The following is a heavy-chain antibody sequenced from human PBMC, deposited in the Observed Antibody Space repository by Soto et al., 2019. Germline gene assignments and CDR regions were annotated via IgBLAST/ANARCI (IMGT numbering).Heavy chain of an antibody. Sequence: HPGGSLRLSCAASGFTFSSYAMSWVRQAPGKGLEWVSAISGSGGSTYYADSVKGRFTISRDNSKNTLYLQMNSLRAEDTAVYYCAKVVKQLVFGYYWGQGTLVTVSS. J-gene: IGHJ4*02. V-gene: IGHV3-23*01. D-gene: IGHD6-6*01. CDR1: GFTFSSYA. CDR3: AKVVKQLVFGYY. CDR2: ISGSGGST.